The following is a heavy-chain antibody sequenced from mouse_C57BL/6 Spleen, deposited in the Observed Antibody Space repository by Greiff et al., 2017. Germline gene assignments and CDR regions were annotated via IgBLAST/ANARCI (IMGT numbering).Heavy chain of an antibody. CDR1: GFTFSSYG. D-gene: IGHD1-1*01. V-gene: IGHV5-6*01. Sequence: EVNVVESGGDLVKPGGSLKLSCAASGFTFSSYGMSWVRQTPDKRLEWVATISSGGSYTYYTDSVKGRFTISRDNAKNTLYLQMSSLKSEDTAMYYCARHPGDYYYFDYWGQGTTLTVSS. CDR3: ARHPGDYYYFDY. CDR2: ISSGGSYT. J-gene: IGHJ2*01.